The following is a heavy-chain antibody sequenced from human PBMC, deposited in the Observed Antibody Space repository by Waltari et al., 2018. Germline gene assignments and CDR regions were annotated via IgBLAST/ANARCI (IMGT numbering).Heavy chain of an antibody. CDR1: GGSISSSSYY. CDR3: AKGEWLENAFDI. J-gene: IGHJ3*02. V-gene: IGHV4-39*01. Sequence: QLQLQESGPGLVQPSETLSLPCTVSGGSISSSSYYWGWLRQPPGKGLEWIGSIYYSGSTYYNPSLKSRVTISVDTSKNQFSLKLSSVTAADTAVYYCAKGEWLENAFDIWGQGTMVTVSS. CDR2: IYYSGST. D-gene: IGHD3-9*01.